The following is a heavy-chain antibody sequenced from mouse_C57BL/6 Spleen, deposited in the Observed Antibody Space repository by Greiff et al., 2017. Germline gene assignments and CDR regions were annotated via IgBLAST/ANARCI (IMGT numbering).Heavy chain of an antibody. CDR1: GYAFSRSW. Sequence: VQLKQSGPELVKPGASVKISCKASGYAFSRSWMNWVKQRPGKGLEWIGRIYPGDGDTNYNGKFKGKATLTADKSSSTAYMQLSSLTSEDSAVYFCARSYGNWYFDVWGTGTTVTVSS. D-gene: IGHD2-10*02. V-gene: IGHV1-82*01. J-gene: IGHJ1*03. CDR3: ARSYGNWYFDV. CDR2: IYPGDGDT.